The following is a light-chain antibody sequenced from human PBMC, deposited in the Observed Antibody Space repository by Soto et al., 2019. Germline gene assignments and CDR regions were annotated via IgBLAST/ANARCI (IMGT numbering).Light chain of an antibody. CDR3: QQYDNLPRT. J-gene: IGKJ1*01. Sequence: DLQMTQSPSSLSASVGDRVTITCQASQDISNYLNWYQQKPGKAPKLLIYDASNLETGVPSRFSGRGYETDFTFTISSLQPEDIATYYCQQYDNLPRTFGQGTKVEIK. CDR2: DAS. CDR1: QDISNY. V-gene: IGKV1-33*01.